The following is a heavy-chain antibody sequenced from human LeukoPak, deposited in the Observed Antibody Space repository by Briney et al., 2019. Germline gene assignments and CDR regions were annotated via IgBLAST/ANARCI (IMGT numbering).Heavy chain of an antibody. CDR2: NSGSGGST. D-gene: IGHD6-19*01. CDR3: AKDLGYSSGWQVLTQTGGFDY. J-gene: IGHJ4*02. V-gene: IGHV3-23*01. CDR1: GFTFSSYA. Sequence: GGSLRLSCAASGFTFSSYAMSWVRQAPGKGLEWVSANSGSGGSTYYADSVKGRFTISRDNSKNTLYLQMNSLRAEDTAVYYCAKDLGYSSGWQVLTQTGGFDYWGQGTLVTVSS.